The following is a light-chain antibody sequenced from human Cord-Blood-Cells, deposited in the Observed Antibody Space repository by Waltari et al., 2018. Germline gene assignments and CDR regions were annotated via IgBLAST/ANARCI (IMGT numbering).Light chain of an antibody. Sequence: SHQLTQPPPVSVAPGKTARITCGGHNIGSKSVHWYQQKPGQAPVLGVYDDSDRPAGSPERFSGSNSGNTATLTISRVEAGDEADYYCQVWDSSSDHWVFGGGTKLTVL. CDR3: QVWDSSSDHWV. CDR2: DDS. CDR1: NIGSKS. J-gene: IGLJ3*02. V-gene: IGLV3-21*03.